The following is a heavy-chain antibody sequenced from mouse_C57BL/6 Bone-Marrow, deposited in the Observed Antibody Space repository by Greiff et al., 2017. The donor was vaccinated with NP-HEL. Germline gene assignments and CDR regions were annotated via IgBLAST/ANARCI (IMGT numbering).Heavy chain of an antibody. V-gene: IGHV1-59*01. CDR2: IDPSDSYT. CDR1: GYTFTSYW. Sequence: QVQLQQPGAELVRPGTSVKLSCKASGYTFTSYWMHWVKQRPGQGLEWIGVIDPSDSYTNYNQKFKGKATLTVDTSSSTAYMQLSSLTSEDSAVYYCARAYYSIDAMDYWGQGTSDTVSS. CDR3: ARAYYSIDAMDY. D-gene: IGHD2-5*01. J-gene: IGHJ4*01.